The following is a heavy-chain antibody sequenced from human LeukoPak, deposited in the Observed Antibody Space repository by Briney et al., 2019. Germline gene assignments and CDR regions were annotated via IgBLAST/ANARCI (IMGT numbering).Heavy chain of an antibody. J-gene: IGHJ4*02. CDR3: ARDSARGYGYSSSWNFDY. V-gene: IGHV3-21*01. CDR1: GFTFSSYS. CDR2: ISSSSSYI. D-gene: IGHD6-13*01. Sequence: GGSLRLSCAASGFTFSSYSMNWVRQAPGKGLEWVSSISSSSSYIYYADSVKGRFIISRDNAKNSLYLQMNSLRAEDTAVYYCARDSARGYGYSSSWNFDYWGQGTLVTVSS.